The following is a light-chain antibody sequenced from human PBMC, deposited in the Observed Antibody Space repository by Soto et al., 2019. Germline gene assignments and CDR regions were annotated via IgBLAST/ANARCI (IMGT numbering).Light chain of an antibody. CDR3: QHDLEIPLA. CDR2: WAS. CDR1: QSVFSRANGMNY. Sequence: IVMRQSPDSLAVPLGERATINCKSSQSVFSRANGMNYIAWYQQKPGQPPKLLIYWASHREAGVPDRFRGSGSQTDFTLPISNLQAEDVAVYYCQHDLEIPLAFGGGTKVDIK. V-gene: IGKV4-1*01. J-gene: IGKJ4*01.